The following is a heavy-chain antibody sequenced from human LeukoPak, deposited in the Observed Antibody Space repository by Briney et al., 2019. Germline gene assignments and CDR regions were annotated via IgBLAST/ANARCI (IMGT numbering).Heavy chain of an antibody. CDR1: GYTITSYD. CDR3: ARLGGDGYCSSTSCFGINWFDP. J-gene: IGHJ5*02. V-gene: IGHV1-8*01. Sequence: ASVKVSCKASGYTITSYDINWVRQATGQGLESMGWMNPNSGNTGYAQKFQGRVTMTRNTSISTAYMELSSLRSEDTAVYYCARLGGDGYCSSTSCFGINWFDPWGQGTLVTVSS. CDR2: MNPNSGNT. D-gene: IGHD2-2*01.